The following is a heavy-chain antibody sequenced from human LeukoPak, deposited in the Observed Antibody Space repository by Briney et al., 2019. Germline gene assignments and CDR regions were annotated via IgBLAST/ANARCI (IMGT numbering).Heavy chain of an antibody. CDR3: ARAGEPTFLDY. CDR1: GFTFSSYW. J-gene: IGHJ4*02. CDR2: INTDGSIT. D-gene: IGHD3-16*01. V-gene: IGHV3-74*01. Sequence: GGSLRLSCAASGFTFSSYWMHWVRQAPGKGLVWVSRINTDGSITNYADSVKGRFTISRDNAENTLYLQMNSLRAEDTAVYYCARAGEPTFLDYWGQGSLVTVSS.